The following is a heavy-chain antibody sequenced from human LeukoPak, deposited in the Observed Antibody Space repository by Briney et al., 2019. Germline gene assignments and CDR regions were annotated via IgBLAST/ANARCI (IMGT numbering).Heavy chain of an antibody. V-gene: IGHV3-23*01. CDR3: AKGGRADIVVVPAAIYVAEVDY. CDR1: GFTFSSYA. Sequence: PGGSLRLSCAASGFTFSSYAMSWVRQAPGKGLEWVSAISGSGGSTYYADSVKGRFTISRDNSKNTLYLQMNSLRAEDTAVYYCAKGGRADIVVVPAAIYVAEVDYWGQGTLVTVSS. D-gene: IGHD2-2*01. J-gene: IGHJ4*02. CDR2: ISGSGGST.